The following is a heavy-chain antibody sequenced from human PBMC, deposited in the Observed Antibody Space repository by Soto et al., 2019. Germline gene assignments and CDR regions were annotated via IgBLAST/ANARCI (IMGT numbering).Heavy chain of an antibody. CDR2: IYYSGST. J-gene: IGHJ4*02. CDR3: ARSPLAVAGAYFAY. Sequence: PSALLSVRYSVAWGTSGGLGGRWIRQPPGKGLEWIGYIYYSGSTNYNPSLKSRVTISVDTSKNQFSLKLSSVTAADTAVYYCARSPLAVAGAYFAYWGQGTLVPSP. V-gene: IGHV4-59*11. D-gene: IGHD6-19*01. CDR1: WGTSGGLG.